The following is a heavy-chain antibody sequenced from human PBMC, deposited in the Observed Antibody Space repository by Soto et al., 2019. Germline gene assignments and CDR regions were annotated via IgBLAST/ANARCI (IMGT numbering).Heavy chain of an antibody. CDR3: ARGPDDSDVPRWDH. V-gene: IGHV1-46*02. J-gene: IGHJ4*02. CDR1: GYNFNQYY. CDR2: INLRGGTT. Sequence: QVQLVQSGPEVPKPGASVRLSCATSGYNFNQYYIHWVRQAPGQGLQRMGIINLRGGTTEYAHKFRGRVTVTGDTSTRTAYMEVSSLRSEDTAVYFCARGPDDSDVPRWDHWGQGTLITVAS. D-gene: IGHD4-4*01.